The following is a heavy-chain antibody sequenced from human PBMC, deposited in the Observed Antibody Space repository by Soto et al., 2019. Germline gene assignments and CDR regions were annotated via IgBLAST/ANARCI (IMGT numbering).Heavy chain of an antibody. J-gene: IGHJ5*02. CDR2: IYFTGST. CDR1: NGSIIHYY. D-gene: IGHD3-3*02. Sequence: SETLSLTCTVSNGSIIHYYCSWIRQSPGKGLEWIGYIYFTGSTNYNPSLNNRVSMSIDMSKNQFSPRLRSLTAADTAVYYCARGVGPRSSGTFGAYFDPWGQGTLVTVSS. V-gene: IGHV4-59*01. CDR3: ARGVGPRSSGTFGAYFDP.